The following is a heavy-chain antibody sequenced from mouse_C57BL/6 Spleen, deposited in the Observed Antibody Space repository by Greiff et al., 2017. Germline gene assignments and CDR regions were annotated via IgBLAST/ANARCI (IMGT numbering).Heavy chain of an antibody. CDR1: GFTFSDYG. J-gene: IGHJ4*01. V-gene: IGHV5-17*01. CDR2: ISSGSSTI. CDR3: ARGSEGYYVRNYAMDY. Sequence: EVQGVESGGGLVKPGGSLKLSCAASGFTFSDYGMHWVRQAPEKGLEWVAYISSGSSTIYYADTVKGRFTISRDNAKNTLFLQMTSLRSEDTAMYYCARGSEGYYVRNYAMDYWGQGTSVTVSS. D-gene: IGHD2-3*01.